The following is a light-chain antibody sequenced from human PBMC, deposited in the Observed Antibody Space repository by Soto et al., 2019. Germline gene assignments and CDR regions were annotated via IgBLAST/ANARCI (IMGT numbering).Light chain of an antibody. J-gene: IGKJ2*01. V-gene: IGKV3-20*01. CDR1: QSVSSSY. Sequence: EIVLTQSPGTLSLSPGERATLSCRASQSVSSSYLAWYQKKPGQAPRLLIYDASSRATGIPDRFSGSGSGTDFTLTISRLEPEDFAVYYCQQYSASPLHFGQGTKLEIK. CDR3: QQYSASPLH. CDR2: DAS.